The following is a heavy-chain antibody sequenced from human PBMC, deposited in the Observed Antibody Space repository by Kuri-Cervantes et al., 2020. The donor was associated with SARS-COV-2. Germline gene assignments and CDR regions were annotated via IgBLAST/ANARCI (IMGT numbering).Heavy chain of an antibody. V-gene: IGHV1-69*05. Sequence: SVKVSCKASGGTFSSYAISWVRQAPGQGLEWMGGIIPIFGTANYAQKVQGRVTMTTDTSTSTVYMELRSLRSDDTAVYYCARGDYGAAPDYWGQGTRVTVSS. D-gene: IGHD4-17*01. CDR3: ARGDYGAAPDY. CDR2: IIPIFGTA. J-gene: IGHJ4*02. CDR1: GGTFSSYA.